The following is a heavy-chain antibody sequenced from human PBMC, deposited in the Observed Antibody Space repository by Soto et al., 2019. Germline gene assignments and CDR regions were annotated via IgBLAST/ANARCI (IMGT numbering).Heavy chain of an antibody. CDR1: GYTFADYH. Sequence: QVQLVQSGAEVKKPGASLKVSCKASGYTFADYHIHWVRQAPGQGLEWMGWINPSNGGTNYAQKFQGWVTMTRDTYLSTGYMELRRLRSDETAMYYCARDVDIAAADTASDYWGQGTLVTVSS. V-gene: IGHV1-2*04. CDR3: ARDVDIAAADTASDY. D-gene: IGHD6-13*01. CDR2: INPSNGGT. J-gene: IGHJ4*02.